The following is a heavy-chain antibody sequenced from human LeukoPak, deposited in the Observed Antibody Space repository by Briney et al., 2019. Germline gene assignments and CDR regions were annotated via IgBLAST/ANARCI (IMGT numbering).Heavy chain of an antibody. Sequence: SETLSLTCTVSGGSISSYYWTWIRQPPGKGLEWIGYIYYSGSTYYNPSLKSRVTISVDTSKNQFSLKLSSVTAADTAVYYCARQLRQWLVNWFDPWGQGTLVTVSS. CDR3: ARQLRQWLVNWFDP. CDR1: GGSISSYY. D-gene: IGHD6-19*01. J-gene: IGHJ5*02. V-gene: IGHV4-59*08. CDR2: IYYSGST.